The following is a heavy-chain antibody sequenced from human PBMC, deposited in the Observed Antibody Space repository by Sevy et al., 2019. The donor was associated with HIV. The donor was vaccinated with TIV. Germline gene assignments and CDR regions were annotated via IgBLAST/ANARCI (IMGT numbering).Heavy chain of an antibody. V-gene: IGHV3-30*04. Sequence: GGSLRLSCAASAFTFSSYAMHWVRQAPGKGLKSVAVISYDGNDKDYADSVKGRFTISRDNSKNTLYLQMNSLRIEDTAVYYCARAQGVLLWFGEFPLWGPGTLVTVSS. CDR2: ISYDGNDK. J-gene: IGHJ4*02. CDR3: ARAQGVLLWFGEFPL. CDR1: AFTFSSYA. D-gene: IGHD3-10*01.